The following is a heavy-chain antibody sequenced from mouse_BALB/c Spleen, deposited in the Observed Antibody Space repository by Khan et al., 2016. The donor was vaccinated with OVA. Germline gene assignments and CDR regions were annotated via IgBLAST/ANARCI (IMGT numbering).Heavy chain of an antibody. CDR2: ITYSGST. CDR1: GYSITSDYA. J-gene: IGHJ3*01. V-gene: IGHV3-2*02. CDR3: VRGRAY. Sequence: EVQLQESGPGLVKPSQSLSLTCTVTGYSITSDYAWNWIRQFPGNKLEWMGYITYSGSTSKKPSLKSRTSITRDTSKNQFFLQLNSVTTEDTATYYCVRGRAYWGQGTLVTVSA.